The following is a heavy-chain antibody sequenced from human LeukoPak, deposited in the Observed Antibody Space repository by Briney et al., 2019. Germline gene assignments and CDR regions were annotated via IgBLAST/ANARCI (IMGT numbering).Heavy chain of an antibody. D-gene: IGHD6-19*01. Sequence: PSETLSLTCAVSGGSISSSSSNCWTWVRQPPGKGLEWIGEIYHSGATNYNPSLKSRVTMLLDKSKNQFSLNLNSVTAADTAVYYCARGDGVAGPFQHWGQGTLVTVSS. CDR2: IYHSGAT. CDR1: GGSISSSSSNC. V-gene: IGHV4-4*02. J-gene: IGHJ1*01. CDR3: ARGDGVAGPFQH.